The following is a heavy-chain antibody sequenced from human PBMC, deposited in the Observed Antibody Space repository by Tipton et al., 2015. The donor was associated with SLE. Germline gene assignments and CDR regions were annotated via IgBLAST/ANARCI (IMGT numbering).Heavy chain of an antibody. V-gene: IGHV4-34*01. CDR2: INHSGST. J-gene: IGHJ2*01. CDR1: GGSFSGYY. D-gene: IGHD2-21*01. Sequence: TLSLTCAVYGGSFSGYYWSWIRQPPGKELEWIGEINHSGSTNYNPSLKSRVTISVDTSKNQFSLTLSSVTAADTAVYYCASTRLDIVVVWYFDLWGRGTLVTVSS. CDR3: ASTRLDIVVVWYFDL.